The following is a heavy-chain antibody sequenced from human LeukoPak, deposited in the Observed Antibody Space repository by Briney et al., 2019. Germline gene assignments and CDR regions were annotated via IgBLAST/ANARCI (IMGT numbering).Heavy chain of an antibody. D-gene: IGHD3-16*01. CDR3: ASGGRSYYYYGMDV. Sequence: GGSLRLSCAASGFTFDDYGMSWVRQAPGKGLEWVSGINWNGGSTGYADSVKGRFTISRDNAKNSLYLQMNSLRAEDTAVYYCASGGRSYYYYGMDVWGQGTTVTVSS. J-gene: IGHJ6*02. V-gene: IGHV3-20*04. CDR2: INWNGGST. CDR1: GFTFDDYG.